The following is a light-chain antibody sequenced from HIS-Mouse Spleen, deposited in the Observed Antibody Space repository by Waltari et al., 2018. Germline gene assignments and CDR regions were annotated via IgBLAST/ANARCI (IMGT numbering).Light chain of an antibody. CDR3: YSTDSSGNHRV. CDR2: EDS. J-gene: IGLJ2*01. Sequence: SYELTQPPSVSVSPGQTARITCPGDALPTHYAHLYQQKSGQAPVLVIYEDSKRPSGIPERFSGSSSGTMATLTISGAQVEDEADYYCYSTDSSGNHRVFGGGTKLTVL. V-gene: IGLV3-10*01. CDR1: ALPTHY.